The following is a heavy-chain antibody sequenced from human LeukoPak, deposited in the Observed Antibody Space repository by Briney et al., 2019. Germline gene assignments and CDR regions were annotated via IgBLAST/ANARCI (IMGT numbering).Heavy chain of an antibody. Sequence: PSETLSLTCIVSGGSISSYYWSWIRQPPGKGLEWIGEINHSGSTNYNPSLKSRVTISVDTSKNQFSLKLSSVTAADTAVYYCARDGARVYYDILTNYRRGWFDPWGQGTLVTVSS. V-gene: IGHV4-34*01. J-gene: IGHJ5*02. CDR1: GGSISSYY. CDR2: INHSGST. CDR3: ARDGARVYYDILTNYRRGWFDP. D-gene: IGHD3-9*01.